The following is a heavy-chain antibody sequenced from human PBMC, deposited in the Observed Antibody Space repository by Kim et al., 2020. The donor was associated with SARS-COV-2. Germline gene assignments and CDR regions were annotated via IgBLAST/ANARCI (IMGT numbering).Heavy chain of an antibody. CDR3: ATLHQSLDY. CDR2: IHYGGAI. D-gene: IGHD2-2*01. V-gene: IGHV4-61*01. J-gene: IGHJ4*02. Sequence: SETLSLTCTVAGGSVTSGTHYWTWVRESPGKGLEWFGYIHYGGAINYNPSLKSRVTMSVDTSKNQFSLKLTSVTPAETAVYYCATLHQSLDYWGQGALVT. CDR1: GGSVTSGTHY.